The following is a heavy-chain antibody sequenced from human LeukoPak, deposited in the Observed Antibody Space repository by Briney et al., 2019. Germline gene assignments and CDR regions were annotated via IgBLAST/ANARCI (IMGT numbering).Heavy chain of an antibody. CDR1: GYTFSGYD. Sequence: ASVKLSCKASGYTFSGYDMHWVRQAPGKGLEWMGFINPDSGSTYYADSVKGRVTITRDKSINTAYMELSSLRSDDTAVYYCAREVDSSWY. V-gene: IGHV1-2*02. CDR3: AREVDSSWY. J-gene: IGHJ2*01. D-gene: IGHD6-13*01. CDR2: INPDSGST.